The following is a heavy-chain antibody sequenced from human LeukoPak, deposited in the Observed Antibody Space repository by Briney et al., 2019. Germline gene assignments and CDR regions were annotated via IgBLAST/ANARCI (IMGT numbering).Heavy chain of an antibody. CDR1: GFTFSKYS. CDR2: ISTSSTYI. V-gene: IGHV3-21*01. Sequence: GGSLRLSCAASGFTFSKYSTNWVRQAPGKGLEWVSSISTSSTYIYYADSMKGRSTVSRDNAKKSLYLQMSSLRAEDTAVYYCARAKTSGSYLYDYWGQGTLVTVSS. CDR3: ARAKTSGSYLYDY. D-gene: IGHD1-26*01. J-gene: IGHJ4*02.